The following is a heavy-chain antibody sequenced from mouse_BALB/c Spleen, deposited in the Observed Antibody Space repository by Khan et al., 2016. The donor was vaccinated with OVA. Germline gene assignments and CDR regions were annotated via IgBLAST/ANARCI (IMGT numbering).Heavy chain of an antibody. J-gene: IGHJ3*01. CDR1: GYTFTSYW. V-gene: IGHV1-7*01. CDR2: INPSTDYT. D-gene: IGHD1-1*01. CDR3: TNHGSSSAWFTY. Sequence: QVQLKESGAELAKPGASVKMSCKASGYTFTSYWKHWVKQRPGQGLEWIGYINPSTDYTEYNQKFKDKATLTADKSSSTAYMQLTSLTSEDSAVYYCTNHGSSSAWFTYWGQGTLVTVSA.